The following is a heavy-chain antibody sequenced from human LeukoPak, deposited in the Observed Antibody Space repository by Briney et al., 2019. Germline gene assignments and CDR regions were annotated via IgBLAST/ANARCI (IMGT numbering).Heavy chain of an antibody. D-gene: IGHD6-6*01. V-gene: IGHV1-69*04. CDR3: AREVLYSSSSSDY. CDR2: IIPILGIA. CDR1: GGTFSSYA. Sequence: SVKVSCKASGGTFSSYAISWVRQAPGQGLEWMGRIIPILGIANYAQKFQGRVTITADKSTSTAYMELSSLRSEDTAVYYCAREVLYSSSSSDYWGQGTLVTVSS. J-gene: IGHJ4*02.